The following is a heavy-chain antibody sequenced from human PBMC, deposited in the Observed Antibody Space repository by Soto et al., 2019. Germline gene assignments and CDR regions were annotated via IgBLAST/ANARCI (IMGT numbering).Heavy chain of an antibody. V-gene: IGHV1-69*01. CDR2: IIPIFGTA. D-gene: IGHD2-2*01. CDR3: ASSDIVVVPAALVSYYYYGMDV. J-gene: IGHJ6*02. CDR1: GGTFSSYA. Sequence: QVQLVQSGAEVKKPGSSVKVSCKASGGTFSSYAISWVRQAPGQGLEWMGGIIPIFGTANYAQKFQGRVTIPADESTSTAYMELSSLRSEDTAVYYCASSDIVVVPAALVSYYYYGMDVWGQGTTVTVSS.